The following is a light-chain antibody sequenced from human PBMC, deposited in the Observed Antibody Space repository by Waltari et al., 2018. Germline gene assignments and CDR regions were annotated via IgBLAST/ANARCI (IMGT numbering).Light chain of an antibody. CDR3: QQHNNWPLT. J-gene: IGKJ4*01. CDR1: QSVGSN. CDR2: GAS. V-gene: IGKV3-15*01. Sequence: EIVMTQSPANLSGSPGERATLSCRASQSVGSNLAWYQQKPGQAPRLTISGASTGATGVPARFSGSGSGTEFTLTISSLQSEDFAIYYCQQHNNWPLTFGGGTKVESK.